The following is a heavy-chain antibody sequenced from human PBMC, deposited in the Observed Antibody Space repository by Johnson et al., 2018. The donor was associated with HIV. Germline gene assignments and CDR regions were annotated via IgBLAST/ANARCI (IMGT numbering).Heavy chain of an antibody. V-gene: IGHV3-66*01. CDR1: GFTFSSYA. CDR2: ISSGGST. J-gene: IGHJ3*02. D-gene: IGHD6-13*01. CDR3: VRAFGSGGYSSSWYLGLGCFDI. Sequence: EVQLLESGGGLVQPGGSLRLSCAASGFTFSSYAMHWVRQAPGKGLEWVSVISSGGSTSYPDSVKGRFTISRDNSKNSLYLQMNSLRAEDTALYYCVRAFGSGGYSSSWYLGLGCFDIWGQGTMVTVSS.